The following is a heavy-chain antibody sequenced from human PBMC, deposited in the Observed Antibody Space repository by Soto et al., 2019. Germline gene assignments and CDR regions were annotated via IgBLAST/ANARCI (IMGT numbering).Heavy chain of an antibody. CDR2: IYYSGST. CDR3: ARDGGIAVAGHGGNWFDP. D-gene: IGHD6-19*01. CDR1: GGSISSYY. J-gene: IGHJ5*02. Sequence: QVQLQESGPGLVKPSETLSLTCTVSGGSISSYYWSWIRQPPGKGLEWIGYIYYSGSTNYNPSLKSRVTISVDTSKNQFSLKLSSVTAADTAVYYCARDGGIAVAGHGGNWFDPWGLGTLVTVSS. V-gene: IGHV4-59*01.